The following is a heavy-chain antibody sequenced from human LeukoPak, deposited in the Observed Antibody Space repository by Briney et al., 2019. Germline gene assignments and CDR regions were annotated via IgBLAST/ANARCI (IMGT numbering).Heavy chain of an antibody. CDR1: GGSISSSNYY. CDR3: ARAVGITTGLFDY. Sequence: SETLSLTCTVSGGSISSSNYYWGWIRQPPGKGLEWIGTIYHSGSTYYNPSLKSRISISVDTSKNRFSLNLNSVTAADTAVYYCARAVGITTGLFDYWGQGALVTVSS. J-gene: IGHJ4*02. CDR2: IYHSGST. V-gene: IGHV4-39*02. D-gene: IGHD1-26*01.